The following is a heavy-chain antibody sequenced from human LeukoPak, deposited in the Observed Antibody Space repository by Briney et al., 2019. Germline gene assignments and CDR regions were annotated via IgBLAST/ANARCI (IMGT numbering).Heavy chain of an antibody. V-gene: IGHV3-23*01. Sequence: GGSLRLSCAASEFSISNSAMSWVRQAPGKGLEWVSLIIASSGSTFYADSVKGRFTISRDISRNTLYLQMNSLRAEDTAVYYCAKGAYDYIEMSYFDYWGQGTLVTVSS. J-gene: IGHJ4*02. CDR2: IIASSGST. CDR3: AKGAYDYIEMSYFDY. D-gene: IGHD5-12*01. CDR1: EFSISNSA.